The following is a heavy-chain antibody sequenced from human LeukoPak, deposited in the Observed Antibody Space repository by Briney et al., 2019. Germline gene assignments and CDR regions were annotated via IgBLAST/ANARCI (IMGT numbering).Heavy chain of an antibody. J-gene: IGHJ3*02. CDR2: IIPIFGTA. Sequence: ASVTVSCKASGGTFSSYAISWVRQAPGQGLEWMGGIIPIFGTANYAQKFQGRVTITADESTSTAYMELSSLRSEDTAVYYCATVGFFHYSSSPPAYAFDIWGQGTVVTVSS. CDR1: GGTFSSYA. V-gene: IGHV1-69*01. CDR3: ATVGFFHYSSSPPAYAFDI. D-gene: IGHD6-6*01.